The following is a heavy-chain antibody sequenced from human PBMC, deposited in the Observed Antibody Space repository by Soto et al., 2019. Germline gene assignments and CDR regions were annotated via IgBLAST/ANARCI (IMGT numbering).Heavy chain of an antibody. CDR3: ARDDYYYYYGMDV. CDR1: GFTFSSYA. Sequence: QVQLVESGGGVVQPGRSLRLSCAASGFTFSSYAMHWVRQAPGKGLEWVAVISYDGSNKYYADSVKGRFTISRDNSENTLYLQMNSLRAEDTAVYYWARDDYYYYYGMDVWGQGTTVTVSS. J-gene: IGHJ6*02. CDR2: ISYDGSNK. V-gene: IGHV3-30-3*01.